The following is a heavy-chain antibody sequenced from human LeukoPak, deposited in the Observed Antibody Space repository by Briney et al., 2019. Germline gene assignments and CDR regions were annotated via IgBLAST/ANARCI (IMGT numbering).Heavy chain of an antibody. CDR2: IYTSGST. CDR1: GYSISSGYY. Sequence: PSETLSLTCTVSGYSISSGYYWGWIRQPAGKGLEWIGRIYTSGSTNYNPSLKSRVTISVDTSKNQFSLKVTSVTAADTAVYYCARARGAEAIDYWGHGTLVTVSS. D-gene: IGHD6-25*01. CDR3: ARARGAEAIDY. V-gene: IGHV4-38-2*02. J-gene: IGHJ4*01.